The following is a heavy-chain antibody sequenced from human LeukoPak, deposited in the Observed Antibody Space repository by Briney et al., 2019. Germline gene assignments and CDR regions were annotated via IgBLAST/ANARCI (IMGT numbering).Heavy chain of an antibody. Sequence: PGGSLRLSCAASGFTFSSYAMHWVRQAPGKGLEWVAVISYDGSNKYYADSVKGRFTISRDNSKNTLYLQMNSLRAEDTAVYYCARDQGIAAGNAFDIWGQGTMVTVSS. CDR2: ISYDGSNK. D-gene: IGHD6-13*01. CDR1: GFTFSSYA. V-gene: IGHV3-30*04. CDR3: ARDQGIAAGNAFDI. J-gene: IGHJ3*02.